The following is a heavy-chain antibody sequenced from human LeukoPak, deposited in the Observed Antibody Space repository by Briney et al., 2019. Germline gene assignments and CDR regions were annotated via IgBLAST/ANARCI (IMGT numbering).Heavy chain of an antibody. V-gene: IGHV3-30*04. CDR3: AKSSYYDTSGSYREYYFDY. D-gene: IGHD3-22*01. CDR2: ISYDGSDK. J-gene: IGHJ4*02. Sequence: GRSLRLSCAASGFTFSTYAMHWVRQAPGKGLEWVALISYDGSDKYYADSVKGRFTISRDNSKNTLYLQMNSLRAEDTALYYCAKSSYYDTSGSYREYYFDYWGQGALVTVSS. CDR1: GFTFSTYA.